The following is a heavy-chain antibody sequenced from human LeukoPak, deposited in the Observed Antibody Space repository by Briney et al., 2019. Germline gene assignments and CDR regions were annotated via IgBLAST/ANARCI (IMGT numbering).Heavy chain of an antibody. J-gene: IGHJ6*03. CDR2: INPNSGGT. V-gene: IGHV1-2*02. Sequence: GASVKVSCKASGYTFTSYDINWVRQATGQGLEWMGWINPNSGGTNYAQKFQGRVTMTRDTSISTAYMELSRLRSDDTAVYYCARDHYYYYYMDVWGKGTTVTISS. CDR3: ARDHYYYYYMDV. CDR1: GYTFTSYD.